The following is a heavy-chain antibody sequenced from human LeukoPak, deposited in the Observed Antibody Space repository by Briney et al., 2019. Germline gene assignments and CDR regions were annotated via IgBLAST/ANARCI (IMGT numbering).Heavy chain of an antibody. CDR3: ARDERWELPGT. J-gene: IGHJ4*02. Sequence: GGSLTLSCAASGFTVSSNYMSWVRPAPGKGLEWVSVIYSGGSTYYADSVKGGFTISRDNSKNTLYLQMNSLRAEDTAVYYCARDERWELPGTWGQGTLVTVSS. CDR2: IYSGGST. V-gene: IGHV3-53*01. CDR1: GFTVSSNY. D-gene: IGHD1-26*01.